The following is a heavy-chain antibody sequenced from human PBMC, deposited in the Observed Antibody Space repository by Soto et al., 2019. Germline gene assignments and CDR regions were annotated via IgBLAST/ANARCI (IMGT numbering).Heavy chain of an antibody. CDR3: ARDLRGHYGP. D-gene: IGHD4-17*01. V-gene: IGHV3-21*06. J-gene: IGHJ3*01. CDR1: GFNFRNFN. CDR2: VSGSSSYI. Sequence: PGGSRRLSCEVSGFNFRNFNMIWVRQAPGKGLEWVSSVSGSSSYIYYADSVKGRFTVSRDNANNLVFLQMNGLRPEDTAMYYCARDLRGHYGPWGQGTMVTVSS.